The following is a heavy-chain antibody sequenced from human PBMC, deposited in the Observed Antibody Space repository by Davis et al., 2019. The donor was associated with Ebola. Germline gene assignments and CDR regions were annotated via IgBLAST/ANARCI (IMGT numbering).Heavy chain of an antibody. J-gene: IGHJ4*02. Sequence: GGSLRLSCAASGFSFSNCWMSWVRQAPGTGLDWVSSIDTNGATYYAGSVRGRFTISRDNSKNTLYLQMNSLRAEDTAVYYCAKEEMATITFDYWGQGTLVTVSS. CDR2: IDTNGAT. V-gene: IGHV3-23*01. D-gene: IGHD5-24*01. CDR1: GFSFSNCW. CDR3: AKEEMATITFDY.